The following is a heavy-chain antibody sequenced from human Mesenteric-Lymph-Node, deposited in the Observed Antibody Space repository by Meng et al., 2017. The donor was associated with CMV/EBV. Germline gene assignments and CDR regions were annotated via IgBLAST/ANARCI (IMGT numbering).Heavy chain of an antibody. CDR3: ARVNPWYFDY. J-gene: IGHJ4*02. V-gene: IGHV4-30-4*08. CDR1: RGSISSGDYY. CDR2: ISYSGST. D-gene: IGHD1-14*01. Sequence: SETLSLTCTVSRGSISSGDYYWNWIRQPPGKGLEWIGYISYSGSTYYNPSLKSRVTISVDTSKNQFSLKLSSVTAADTAVYYCARVNPWYFDYWGQGTLVTVSS.